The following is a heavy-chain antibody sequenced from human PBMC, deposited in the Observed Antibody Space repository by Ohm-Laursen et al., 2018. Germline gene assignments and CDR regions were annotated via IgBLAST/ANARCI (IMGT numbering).Heavy chain of an antibody. V-gene: IGHV3-9*01. J-gene: IGHJ4*02. CDR1: GFTFDDYA. Sequence: RSLRLSCTASGFTFDDYAMHWVRQAPGKGLEWVSGISWNSGSIGYADSVKGRFTISRDNAKNSLYLQMNSLRPEDTALYYCAKDLVGGHSASGSFDYWGQGTLVTVSS. CDR3: AKDLVGGHSASGSFDY. D-gene: IGHD6-6*01. CDR2: ISWNSGSI.